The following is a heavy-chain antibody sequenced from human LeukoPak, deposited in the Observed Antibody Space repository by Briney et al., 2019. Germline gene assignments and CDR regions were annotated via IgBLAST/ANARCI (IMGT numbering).Heavy chain of an antibody. CDR3: ARRRRYCSSTSCCDWFDP. V-gene: IGHV3-53*01. Sequence: GGSLRLSCAASGFTVSSNYMSWVRQAPGKGLEWVSVIYSGGSTYYADSVKGRFTISRDNSKNTLYLQMNSLRAEDTAVYYCARRRRYCSSTSCCDWFDPWGQGTLVTVSS. D-gene: IGHD2-2*01. J-gene: IGHJ5*02. CDR1: GFTVSSNY. CDR2: IYSGGST.